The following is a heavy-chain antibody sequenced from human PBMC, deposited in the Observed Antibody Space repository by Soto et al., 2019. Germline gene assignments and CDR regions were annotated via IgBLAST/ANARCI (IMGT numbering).Heavy chain of an antibody. Sequence: QVQLVQSGAEVKKPGASVKVSCKASGYTFTSYGISWVRQAPGQGLEWMGWISAYNGNTNYAQKLQGRVTMTTDTSTSTTYMELRSLRSDDTAVYYCARALEDDILTGYLDYWGQGTLVTVSS. V-gene: IGHV1-18*01. CDR2: ISAYNGNT. CDR3: ARALEDDILTGYLDY. J-gene: IGHJ4*02. CDR1: GYTFTSYG. D-gene: IGHD3-9*01.